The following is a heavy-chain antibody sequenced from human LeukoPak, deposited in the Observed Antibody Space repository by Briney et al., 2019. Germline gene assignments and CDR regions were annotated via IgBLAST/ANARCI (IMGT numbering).Heavy chain of an antibody. Sequence: GGPLRLSCEASGFSFSSDAMTWVRQAPGKGLEWVSAISASGSGTYYADSVKGRFTISRDNSKNTLYLQMKSLRAEDTARYYCAKEGYRYWYFDLWGRGTLVTVSS. D-gene: IGHD5-18*01. CDR1: GFSFSSDA. V-gene: IGHV3-23*01. CDR2: ISASGSGT. CDR3: AKEGYRYWYFDL. J-gene: IGHJ2*01.